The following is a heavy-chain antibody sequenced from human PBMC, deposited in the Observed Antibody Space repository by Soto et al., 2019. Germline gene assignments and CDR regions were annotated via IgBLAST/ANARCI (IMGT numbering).Heavy chain of an antibody. CDR2: INPKTAAT. CDR3: ATIKWGLDSYNGMDV. Sequence: QVQLVQSGAEVKKSGASVKVSCKASGYTFSDYFIQWVRQAPGQGLEWVAWINPKTAATNYAKKFQGWVSLTWDTSFSTAYMELTRLRPDDTAVYYCATIKWGLDSYNGMDVWGQGTTVIVSS. V-gene: IGHV1-2*04. J-gene: IGHJ6*02. D-gene: IGHD1-26*01. CDR1: GYTFSDYF.